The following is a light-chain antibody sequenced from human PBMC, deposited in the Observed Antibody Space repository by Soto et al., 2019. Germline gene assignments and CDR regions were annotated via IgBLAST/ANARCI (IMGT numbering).Light chain of an antibody. V-gene: IGKV3-11*01. CDR3: QRRTNWPPFT. Sequence: EIVLTQSPATLSLSPGERATLSCRASQSINKYLAWYQQKPGQAPRLLIYDASNRATGIPARFSGSGSGTDFTLTITSLEPEDFAVYYCQRRTNWPPFTFGPGTKVDIK. CDR1: QSINKY. J-gene: IGKJ3*01. CDR2: DAS.